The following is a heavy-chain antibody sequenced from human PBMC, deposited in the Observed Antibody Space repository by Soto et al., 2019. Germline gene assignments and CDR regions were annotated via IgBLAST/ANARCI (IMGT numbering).Heavy chain of an antibody. CDR2: IYYSGST. D-gene: IGHD4-17*01. CDR3: ARGPLWSTVTTPGELDY. J-gene: IGHJ4*02. CDR1: GGSISSGGYY. V-gene: IGHV4-31*03. Sequence: SETLSLTCTVSGGSISSGGYYWSWIRQHPGKGLEWIGYIYYSGSTCYNPSLESRVTISVDTSKNQFSLKLSSVTAADTAVYYCARGPLWSTVTTPGELDYWGQGTLVTVSS.